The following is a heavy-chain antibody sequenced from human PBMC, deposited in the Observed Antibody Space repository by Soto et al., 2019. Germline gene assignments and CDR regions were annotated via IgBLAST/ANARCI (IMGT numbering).Heavy chain of an antibody. CDR2: ITWDGSRT. V-gene: IGHV3-43D*04. J-gene: IGHJ4*02. D-gene: IGHD3-22*01. CDR3: AKQYYYDTNGPPSDY. Sequence: PGGSLRLSCAASGFTFDDYAMHWVRQAPGKGLEWVSLITWDGSRTYYADSVKGRFTISRDNSKNSLYLQMNSLRAEDTALYYCAKQYYYDTNGPPSDYWGQGTLVTVSS. CDR1: GFTFDDYA.